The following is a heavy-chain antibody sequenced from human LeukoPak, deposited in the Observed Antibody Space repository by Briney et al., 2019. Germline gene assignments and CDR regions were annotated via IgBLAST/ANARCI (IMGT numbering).Heavy chain of an antibody. CDR1: GFTFSSYW. J-gene: IGHJ4*02. CDR2: IKQDGSEK. Sequence: GGSLRLSCAASGFTFSSYWMSWVRQAPGKGLEWVANIKQDGSEKYYVNSVKGRFTISRDNAKNSLYLQMNSLRAEDTAIYYCAREDDWNYEDYWGQGTLVTVSS. D-gene: IGHD1-7*01. CDR3: AREDDWNYEDY. V-gene: IGHV3-7*01.